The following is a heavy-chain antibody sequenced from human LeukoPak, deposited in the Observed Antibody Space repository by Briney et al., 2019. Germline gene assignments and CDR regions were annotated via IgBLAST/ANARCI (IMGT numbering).Heavy chain of an antibody. CDR1: GGSIIGYC. CDR2: IYYSGST. CDR3: ASHVYGSSWYYFDY. D-gene: IGHD6-13*01. V-gene: IGHV4-59*08. Sequence: PSETLSLTCTVSGGSIIGYCWSWIRQPPGKGLEWIGHIYYSGSTNYNPSLKSRVTISVDTSKNQFSLKLSSVTAADTAVYYCASHVYGSSWYYFDYWGQGTLVTVSS. J-gene: IGHJ4*02.